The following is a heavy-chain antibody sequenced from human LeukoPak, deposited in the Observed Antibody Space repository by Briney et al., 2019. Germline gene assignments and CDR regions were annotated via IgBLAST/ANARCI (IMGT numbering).Heavy chain of an antibody. Sequence: PGGSLRLSCAASGFTVSSNYMSWVRQAPGKGLEWVSVIYSGGSTYYADSVKGRFTISRDNSKNTLYLQMNSLRAEDTAVYYCARVQGTYYYYYYMDVWGKGTTVTVSS. J-gene: IGHJ6*03. CDR3: ARVQGTYYYYYYMDV. CDR2: IYSGGST. CDR1: GFTVSSNY. V-gene: IGHV3-53*01.